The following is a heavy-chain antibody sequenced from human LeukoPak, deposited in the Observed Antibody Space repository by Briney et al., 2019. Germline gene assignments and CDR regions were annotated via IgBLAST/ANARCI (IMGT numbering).Heavy chain of an antibody. J-gene: IGHJ4*02. D-gene: IGHD1-26*01. Sequence: PGGSLRLSCAASGFTFTTYAMSWVRQAPGKGLEWVSTISDSGISTYYADSVKGRFTISRDNSKNTLYLQMSSLRADDTAVYYCAKPGGSYYVNYFFDFWGQGTLVTVSS. CDR2: ISDSGIST. CDR1: GFTFTTYA. V-gene: IGHV3-23*01. CDR3: AKPGGSYYVNYFFDF.